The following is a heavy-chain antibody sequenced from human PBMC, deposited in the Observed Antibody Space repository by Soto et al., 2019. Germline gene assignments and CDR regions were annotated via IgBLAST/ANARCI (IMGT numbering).Heavy chain of an antibody. V-gene: IGHV1-18*01. CDR1: GYTFTSYG. J-gene: IGHJ4*02. CDR2: ISAYNGNT. Sequence: ASVKVSCKASGYTFTSYGISWVRQAPGQGLEWMGWISAYNGNTNYAQKLQGRGTMTTDTSTSTAYMELRSLRSDDTAVYYCARASCSGGSCYSYYFDYWGQGTLVTVSS. D-gene: IGHD2-15*01. CDR3: ARASCSGGSCYSYYFDY.